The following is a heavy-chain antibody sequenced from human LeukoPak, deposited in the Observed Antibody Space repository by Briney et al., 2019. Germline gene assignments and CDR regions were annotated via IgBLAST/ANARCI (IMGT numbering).Heavy chain of an antibody. CDR2: INHSGST. Sequence: SETLSLTCAVYGGSFSGYYWSWIRQPPGKGLEWIGEINHSGSTNYNPSLKSRVTISVDTSKNQFSLKLSSVTAADTAVYYCATLITIFGALDPWGQGTLVTVPS. CDR3: ATLITIFGALDP. D-gene: IGHD3-3*01. CDR1: GGSFSGYY. V-gene: IGHV4-34*01. J-gene: IGHJ5*02.